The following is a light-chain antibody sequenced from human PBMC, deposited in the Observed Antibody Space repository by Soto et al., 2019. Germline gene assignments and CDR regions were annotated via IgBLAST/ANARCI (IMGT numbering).Light chain of an antibody. CDR2: GAS. V-gene: IGKV3-20*01. Sequence: EVVLTQSPVTLSLSPGERATLSCRASQSVSSNYLAWYQQKPGQAPRLLIYGASSRATGIPDRFSGSGSGTDFTLTISRLEPEDFAVFYCQQYGNSRTFGQGTKVDIK. CDR3: QQYGNSRT. J-gene: IGKJ1*01. CDR1: QSVSSNY.